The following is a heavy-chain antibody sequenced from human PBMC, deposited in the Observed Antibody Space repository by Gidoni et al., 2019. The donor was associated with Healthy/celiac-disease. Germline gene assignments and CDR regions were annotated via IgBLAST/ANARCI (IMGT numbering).Heavy chain of an antibody. Sequence: QVQLVESGGGVVQHGRSLRLFGAASGFTSSSYGMHWVRQAPGKGLEEVAVIWYGGSNRYYADSVKGRFTISRDNSKNTLYLQMNSLRAEDTAVYYCAREWNVDTAYFDYWGQGTLVTVSS. J-gene: IGHJ4*02. D-gene: IGHD5-18*01. CDR1: GFTSSSYG. CDR3: AREWNVDTAYFDY. V-gene: IGHV3-33*01. CDR2: IWYGGSNR.